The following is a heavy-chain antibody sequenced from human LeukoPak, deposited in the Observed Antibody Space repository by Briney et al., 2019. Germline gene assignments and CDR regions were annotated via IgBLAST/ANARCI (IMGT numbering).Heavy chain of an antibody. Sequence: PGGSLRLSCSVSGLTFSSSDMHWVRQAPGKALEYVSAITSHGRDTYYADSVNGRFTISRDNSKDTLYLQMSNLRPEDTAIYYCVKVGISTYDHWGQGTLVTVSS. CDR2: ITSHGRDT. J-gene: IGHJ4*02. CDR1: GLTFSSSD. D-gene: IGHD2/OR15-2a*01. CDR3: VKVGISTYDH. V-gene: IGHV3-64D*06.